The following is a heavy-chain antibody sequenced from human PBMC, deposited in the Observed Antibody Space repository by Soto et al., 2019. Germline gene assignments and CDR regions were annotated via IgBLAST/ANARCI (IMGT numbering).Heavy chain of an antibody. Sequence: QLQLQESGPGLVKPSETLSLTCSVSDDSINSDKYYWGWIRQPPGKGLEWIGSIYYRGNAYYNPSRQPRVTTSLDKSTSQFSLKLNSVTAADSAVYFCARLEGLATISYYFDFWGPGALVTVSS. V-gene: IGHV4-39*01. D-gene: IGHD3-9*01. CDR1: DDSINSDKYY. J-gene: IGHJ4*02. CDR3: ARLEGLATISYYFDF. CDR2: IYYRGNA.